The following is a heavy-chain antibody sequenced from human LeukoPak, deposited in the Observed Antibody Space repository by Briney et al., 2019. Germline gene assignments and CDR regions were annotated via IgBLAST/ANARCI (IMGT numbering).Heavy chain of an antibody. J-gene: IGHJ6*03. CDR3: AKDGSWGDYYFYFYMDV. D-gene: IGHD3-16*01. CDR1: GGSISSSSYY. CDR2: ISGSGYYT. Sequence: ETLSLTCTVSGGSISSSSYYWGWIRQPPGKGLEWVSGISGSGYYTYYADSVKGRFTISRDNSKNTLYIQMNSLRAEDTAVYYCAKDGSWGDYYFYFYMDVWGKGTTVTVSS. V-gene: IGHV3-23*01.